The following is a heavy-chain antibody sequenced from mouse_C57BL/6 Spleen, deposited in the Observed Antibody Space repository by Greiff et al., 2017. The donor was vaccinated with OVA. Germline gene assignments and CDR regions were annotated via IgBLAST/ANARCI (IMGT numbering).Heavy chain of an antibody. J-gene: IGHJ1*03. D-gene: IGHD2-3*01. V-gene: IGHV2-9*01. Sequence: VQLQESGPGLVAPSQSLSITCTVSGFSLTSYGVDWVRQPPGKGLEWLGVIWGGGSTNYNSALMSGLSISKDNSNSHVFLKMNRLQTDDTAMYYCAKHAEGYYPYWYFDVWGTGTTVTVSS. CDR3: AKHAEGYYPYWYFDV. CDR1: GFSLTSYG. CDR2: IWGGGST.